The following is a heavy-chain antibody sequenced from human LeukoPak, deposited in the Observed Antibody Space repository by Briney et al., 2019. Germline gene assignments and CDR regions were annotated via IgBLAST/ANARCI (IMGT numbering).Heavy chain of an antibody. CDR2: INPNSGGT. V-gene: IGHV1-2*06. D-gene: IGHD3-3*01. CDR3: ARGVVNPQYHDFWSGYYSDHNWFDP. Sequence: GASVKVSCKASGYTFTGYYMHWVRQAPGQGLEWMGRINPNSGGTNYAQKFQGRVTMTRDTSISTAYMELSRLRSDDTAVYYCARGVVNPQYHDFWSGYYSDHNWFDPWGQGTLVTVSS. J-gene: IGHJ5*02. CDR1: GYTFTGYY.